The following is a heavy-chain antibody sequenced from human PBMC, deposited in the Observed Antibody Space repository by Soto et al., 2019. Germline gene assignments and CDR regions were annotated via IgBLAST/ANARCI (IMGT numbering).Heavy chain of an antibody. Sequence: QVQLVESGGGVVQPGRSLRLSCAASGFTFSSYGKDWVRQAPGKGLEWVSFISYDGRNKDYADSVKGRFTISRDNSKNTLYLQMNSLRAEDTAVYYCAKDQVTSGWYKWSWFDPWGQGTLVTVSS. D-gene: IGHD6-19*01. CDR2: ISYDGRNK. J-gene: IGHJ5*02. V-gene: IGHV3-30*18. CDR3: AKDQVTSGWYKWSWFDP. CDR1: GFTFSSYG.